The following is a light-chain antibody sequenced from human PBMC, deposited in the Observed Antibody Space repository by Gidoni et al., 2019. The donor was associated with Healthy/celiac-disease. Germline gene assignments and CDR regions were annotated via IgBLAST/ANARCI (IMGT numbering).Light chain of an antibody. CDR1: QSVSSSY. CDR3: QQYGSSPPVT. J-gene: IGKJ5*01. CDR2: GAS. V-gene: IGKV3-20*01. Sequence: EIVLTQSPGTLSLSQGERATLSCRASQSVSSSYLAWYQQKPGQAPRLLIYGASSRATGIPDRFSGSGSGTDFTLTISRLEPEDFAVYYCQQYGSSPPVTFDQGTRLEIK.